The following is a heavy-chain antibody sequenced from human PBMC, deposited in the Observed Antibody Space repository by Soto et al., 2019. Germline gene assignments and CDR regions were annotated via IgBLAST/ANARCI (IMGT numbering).Heavy chain of an antibody. D-gene: IGHD1-7*01. V-gene: IGHV6-1*01. Sequence: SQTLSLTCAISGDSVSSNSAAWNWIRQSPSRGLEWLRSTYYRSKWYNDYAVSVKSRITNNPDTSKNQFSLQLNSVTPEDTAVYCGARDINWKYDYWGQGTLVTVSS. J-gene: IGHJ4*02. CDR2: TYYRSKWYN. CDR1: GDSVSSNSAA. CDR3: ARDINWKYDY.